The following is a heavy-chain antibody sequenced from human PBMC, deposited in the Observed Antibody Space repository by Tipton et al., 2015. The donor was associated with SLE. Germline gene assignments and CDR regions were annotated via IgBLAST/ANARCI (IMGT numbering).Heavy chain of an antibody. CDR3: ARMGGGYNAHH. V-gene: IGHV4-59*07. J-gene: IGHJ5*02. CDR2: ISYSGGT. CDR1: GDSITSDY. Sequence: TLSLTCTVSGDSITSDYWTWIRQPPGKGLEWIGYISYSGGTNYNPSVRSRVSISLDTSKNQFSLKVKSVTTADTAVYYCARMGGGYNAHHWGQGILVTVSS. D-gene: IGHD5-24*01.